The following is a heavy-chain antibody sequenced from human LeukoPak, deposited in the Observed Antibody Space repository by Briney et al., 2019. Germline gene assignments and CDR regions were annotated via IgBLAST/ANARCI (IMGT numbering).Heavy chain of an antibody. V-gene: IGHV1-46*03. CDR3: ARVDCGGDCYSSVGFDY. Sequence: ASVKVSCKASGYTFTSYYMHWVRQAPGQGLEWMGIINPSGGSTSYAQKFQGRVTMTRDTSTSTVYMELSSLRSEDTAVYYCARVDCGGDCYSSVGFDYWGQGILVTVSS. D-gene: IGHD2-21*01. CDR1: GYTFTSYY. CDR2: INPSGGST. J-gene: IGHJ4*02.